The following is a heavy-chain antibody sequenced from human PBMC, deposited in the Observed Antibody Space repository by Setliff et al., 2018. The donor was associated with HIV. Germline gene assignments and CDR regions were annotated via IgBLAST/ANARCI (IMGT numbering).Heavy chain of an antibody. D-gene: IGHD3-3*01. Sequence: PSETLSLTCTVPSGSITSHYWSWIRQPPGKGLEWIGYIHPTGNSDYNPSLKSRVTMSIVTSKNQFSLKLTSVTAADTAIYYCARGVLQYNFWRDRRDYHYMDVWGKGTTVTVSS. J-gene: IGHJ6*03. CDR3: ARGVLQYNFWRDRRDYHYMDV. V-gene: IGHV4-59*11. CDR1: SGSITSHY. CDR2: IHPTGNS.